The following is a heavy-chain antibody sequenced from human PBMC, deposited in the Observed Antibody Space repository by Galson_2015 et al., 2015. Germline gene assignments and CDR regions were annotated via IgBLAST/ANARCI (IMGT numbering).Heavy chain of an antibody. V-gene: IGHV3-30-3*01. CDR3: ARGSFTLYYDILTGLDY. CDR2: ISYDGSNK. J-gene: IGHJ4*02. D-gene: IGHD3-9*01. CDR1: GFTFSSYA. Sequence: SLRLSCAASGFTFSSYAMHWVRQAPGNGLEWVAVISYDGSNKYYADSVKGRFTISRDNSKDTLYLQMNSLRAEDTAVYYCARGSFTLYYDILTGLDYWGQGTLVTVSS.